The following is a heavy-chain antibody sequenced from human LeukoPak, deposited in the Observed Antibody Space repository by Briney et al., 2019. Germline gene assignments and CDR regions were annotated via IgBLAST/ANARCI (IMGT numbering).Heavy chain of an antibody. CDR1: GFTFSSYW. CDR3: ARDFKAVARWDFDY. Sequence: PGGSLRLSCAASGFTFSSYWMSWVRQAPGKGLEWVANIKQDGSEKYYVDSVKGRFTISRDNAKNSLYLQMKSLRAEDTAVYYCARDFKAVARWDFDYWGQGTLVTVSS. CDR2: IKQDGSEK. D-gene: IGHD6-19*01. J-gene: IGHJ4*02. V-gene: IGHV3-7*01.